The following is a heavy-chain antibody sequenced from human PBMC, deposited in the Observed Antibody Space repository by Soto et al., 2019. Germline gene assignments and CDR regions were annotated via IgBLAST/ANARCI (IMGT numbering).Heavy chain of an antibody. CDR2: IYWDDDK. CDR3: AHRVLRTVFGLVTTTAIYFDF. V-gene: IGHV2-5*02. J-gene: IGHJ4*02. Sequence: QITLNESGPTQVKPRQTLTLTCTFSGFSLTTSGVGVGWIRQSPGKAPEWLALIYWDDDKRYSPSLKSRLTITKDPSKNQVGLTMADLNPADTATYYCAHRVLRTVFGLVTTTAIYFDFWGQGTPVAVS. CDR1: GFSLTTSGVG. D-gene: IGHD3-3*01.